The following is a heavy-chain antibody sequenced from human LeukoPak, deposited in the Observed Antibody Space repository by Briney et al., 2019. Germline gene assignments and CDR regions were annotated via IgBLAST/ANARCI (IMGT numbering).Heavy chain of an antibody. CDR2: IGIDSGNT. CDR3: ARDYKYAFDN. CDR1: GFTFSDYS. Sequence: GGSLRLSCAASGFTFSDYSMNWVREAPGKGLEWISYIGIDSGNTNYADSVKGRFTISGDKAKNSLYLQMNSLRVEDTAVYYCARDYKYAFDNWGQGTLVTVSS. V-gene: IGHV3-11*06. J-gene: IGHJ4*02. D-gene: IGHD5-24*01.